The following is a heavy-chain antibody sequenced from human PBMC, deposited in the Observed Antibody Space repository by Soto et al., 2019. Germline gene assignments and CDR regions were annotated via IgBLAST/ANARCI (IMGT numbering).Heavy chain of an antibody. CDR1: GFSISDHY. D-gene: IGHD3-10*02. J-gene: IGHJ4*02. CDR2: SSNSGTFT. V-gene: IGHV3-11*05. CDR3: ARSGDNYNVLDY. Sequence: QVQLVESGGGLVKPGGSLRLTGAASGFSISDHYMSWIRQAPGKGLEWVSYSSNSGTFTKYADSVKGRFSISRDNAKNSLYLEINSLRGEDTAIYYCARSGDNYNVLDYWGQGTPVTVSS.